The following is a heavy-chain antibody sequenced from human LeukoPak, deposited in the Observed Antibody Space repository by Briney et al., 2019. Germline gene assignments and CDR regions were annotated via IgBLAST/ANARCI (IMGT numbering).Heavy chain of an antibody. D-gene: IGHD3-10*01. V-gene: IGHV4-34*01. J-gene: IGHJ4*02. Sequence: SETLSLTCAVYGGAFSGYFWTWIRQPPGKGLEWIGEINHSGSTNYNPSLKSRVTISVDTSKKQFSLKLSSVTAADTAMYYCASPWGYGSGIWGQGTLVTVSS. CDR2: INHSGST. CDR1: GGAFSGYF. CDR3: ASPWGYGSGI.